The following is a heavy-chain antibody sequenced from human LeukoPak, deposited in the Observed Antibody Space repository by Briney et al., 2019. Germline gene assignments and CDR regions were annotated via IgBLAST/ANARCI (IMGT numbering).Heavy chain of an antibody. V-gene: IGHV1-2*02. D-gene: IGHD1/OR15-1a*01. CDR2: INPNSGGT. CDR3: ARSRQQFDY. J-gene: IGHJ4*02. Sequence: ASVKDSCKASGYTFTDYYMHWVRQAPGQGLEWMGWINPNSGGTNYAQNFQGRVTMTRDTSISTAYMELSRLRFDDTAVYYCARSRQQFDYWGQGTLVTVSS. CDR1: GYTFTDYY.